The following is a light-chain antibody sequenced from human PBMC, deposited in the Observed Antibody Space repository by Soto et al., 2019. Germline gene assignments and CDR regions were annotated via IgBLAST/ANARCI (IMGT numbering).Light chain of an antibody. Sequence: QSALTQPPSASGSPGQSVTISCTGTSSDVGGYNYVSWFQQHPGKAPKLIIHEVNQRPSGVPDRFSGSKSGNTASLAISGLQSEDEADYYCAAWDDNLNGFVFGIGTKLTVL. V-gene: IGLV2-8*01. CDR1: SSDVGGYNY. CDR2: EVN. CDR3: AAWDDNLNGFV. J-gene: IGLJ1*01.